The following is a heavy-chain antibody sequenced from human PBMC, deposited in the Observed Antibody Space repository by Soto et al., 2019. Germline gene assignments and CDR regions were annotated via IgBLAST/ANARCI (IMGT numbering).Heavy chain of an antibody. CDR3: ARSIVVVTAADY. D-gene: IGHD2-21*02. CDR1: GYTFTSYA. J-gene: IGHJ4*02. Sequence: RASVKVSCKASGYTFTSYAMHWVRQAPGQRLEWMGWINAGNGNTKYSQKFQGRVNITRDTSASTAYMELSSLRSEDTAVYYCARSIVVVTAADYWGQGTLVTVSS. CDR2: INAGNGNT. V-gene: IGHV1-3*01.